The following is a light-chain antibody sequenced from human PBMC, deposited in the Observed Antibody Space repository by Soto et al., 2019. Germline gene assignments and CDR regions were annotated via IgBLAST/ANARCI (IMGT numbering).Light chain of an antibody. CDR1: QSVSSK. CDR2: DAS. CDR3: QQYTTWLWT. J-gene: IGKJ1*01. V-gene: IGKV3-15*01. Sequence: EIVMTQSPATLSVSPGERATLSCRASQSVSSKLAWHQQKPGQAPRLLIYDASTRAPGIPARFSGSGSGTEFTLTISSLQSEDSAIYYCQQYTTWLWTFGQGTKVEFK.